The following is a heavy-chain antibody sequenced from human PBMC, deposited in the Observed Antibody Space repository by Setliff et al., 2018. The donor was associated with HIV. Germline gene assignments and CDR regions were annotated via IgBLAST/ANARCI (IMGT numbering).Heavy chain of an antibody. CDR2: LHYSGTT. J-gene: IGHJ3*01. Sequence: PSETLSLTCNVSRGSISRSSHYWGWIRQSPGKGLEWIGSLHYSGTTYYNPSLKRRVTISVDTSMNQFSLNLTSVTAADTAVYFCSSALFHLGWLSTTHDAFDVWGPGTLVTVSS. V-gene: IGHV4-39*07. CDR3: SSALFHLGWLSTTHDAFDV. CDR1: RGSISRSSHY. D-gene: IGHD3-3*01.